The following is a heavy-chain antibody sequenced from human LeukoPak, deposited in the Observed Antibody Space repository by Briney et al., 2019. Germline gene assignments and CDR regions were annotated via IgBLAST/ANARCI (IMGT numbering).Heavy chain of an antibody. Sequence: PSETLSLTCTVSGGSISSSSYYWGWIRQPPGKGLEWIGSIYYSGSTYYNPSLKSRVTISVDTSKNQFSLKLSSVTAADTAVYYCARPLYYYDTGAFDIWGQGTMVTVSS. CDR1: GGSISSSSYY. D-gene: IGHD3-22*01. CDR2: IYYSGST. V-gene: IGHV4-39*07. CDR3: ARPLYYYDTGAFDI. J-gene: IGHJ3*02.